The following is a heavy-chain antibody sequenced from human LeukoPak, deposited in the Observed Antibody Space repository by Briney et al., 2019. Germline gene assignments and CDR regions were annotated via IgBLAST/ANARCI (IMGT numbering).Heavy chain of an antibody. Sequence: SGGSLRLSCAASGLTFSSYAMSWVRQAPGKGLECVSAISGRGGSTYYGDSVKRRLTISKDNSKNTLYLQMNSLRAEDTAVYYCAADHEAHWFDPWGQGTLVTVSS. CDR3: AADHEAHWFDP. J-gene: IGHJ5*02. CDR2: ISGRGGST. V-gene: IGHV3-23*01. CDR1: GLTFSSYA.